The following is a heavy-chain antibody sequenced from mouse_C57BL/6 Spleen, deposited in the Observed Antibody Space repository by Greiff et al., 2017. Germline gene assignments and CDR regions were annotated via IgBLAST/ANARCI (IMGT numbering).Heavy chain of an antibody. Sequence: EVQGVESGGGLVKPGGSLKLSCAASGFTFSRYAMSWVRQTPEKRLEWVATISAGGSYTYYPDNVKGRFTISRDNAKNNLYLQLSHLKSEDTAMYYCARDRGSNGDRYFDYWGQGTTLTVSS. V-gene: IGHV5-4*01. CDR2: ISAGGSYT. CDR3: ARDRGSNGDRYFDY. D-gene: IGHD4-1*01. J-gene: IGHJ2*01. CDR1: GFTFSRYA.